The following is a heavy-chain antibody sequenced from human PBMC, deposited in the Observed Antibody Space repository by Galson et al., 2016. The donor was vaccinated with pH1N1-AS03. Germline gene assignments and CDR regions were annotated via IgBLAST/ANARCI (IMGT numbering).Heavy chain of an antibody. Sequence: LTCAVYGGSFNNYYWNWIRQSPGKGLEWVGEINHSGSTDYNPSLKSRVTISVDPSKNQISLNLNSVTAADTAVYYCARGSYSSGWYRGRNAFDIWGQGTMVTVSS. CDR2: INHSGST. D-gene: IGHD6-19*01. V-gene: IGHV4-34*01. CDR3: ARGSYSSGWYRGRNAFDI. CDR1: GGSFNNYY. J-gene: IGHJ3*02.